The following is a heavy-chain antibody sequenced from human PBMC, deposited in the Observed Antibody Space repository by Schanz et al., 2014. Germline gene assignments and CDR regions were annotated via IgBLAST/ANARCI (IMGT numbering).Heavy chain of an antibody. CDR1: GYTFTSHG. D-gene: IGHD6-19*01. Sequence: QVQLVQSGAEVKKPGASVKVSCKASGYTFTSHGISWVRQAPGQGLEWMGMINPSGGSTTYAQKFQGRVTMTRDTSTSTVYMEVSSLRSEDTAVYYCARLGTGMAVAGSVIDSYYYYMDVWGEGTTVTVSS. CDR3: ARLGTGMAVAGSVIDSYYYYMDV. J-gene: IGHJ6*03. CDR2: INPSGGST. V-gene: IGHV1-46*01.